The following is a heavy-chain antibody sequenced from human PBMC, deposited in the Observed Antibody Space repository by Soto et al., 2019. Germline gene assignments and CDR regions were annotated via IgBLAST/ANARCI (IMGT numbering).Heavy chain of an antibody. V-gene: IGHV1-18*04. Sequence: ASVKFSCKAPGYTFTSYGISWVRQAPGQGLECMVCISAYNGNTNYAQKLQGRVTMTTXPXXSXXXMXLXXLRSADTAVYYCARDIGRGYSYGYYYYSMDVWG. J-gene: IGHJ6*02. CDR1: GYTFTSYG. CDR3: ARDIGRGYSYGYYYYSMDV. CDR2: ISAYNGNT. D-gene: IGHD5-18*01.